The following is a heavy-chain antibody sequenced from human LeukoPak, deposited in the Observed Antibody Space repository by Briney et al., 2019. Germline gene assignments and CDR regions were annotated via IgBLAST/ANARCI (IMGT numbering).Heavy chain of an antibody. J-gene: IGHJ4*02. CDR3: ARVAEAAAFDS. Sequence: GGSLRLSCAASGFNFNSYSMSWVRRAPGKGLEWVSSISSNSRYIYYADSMRGRFTISRDNAKNSLYLQMNSLKPEDTAVYYCARVAEAAAFDSWGQGTLVTVSS. CDR1: GFNFNSYS. D-gene: IGHD6-13*01. CDR2: ISSNSRYI. V-gene: IGHV3-21*06.